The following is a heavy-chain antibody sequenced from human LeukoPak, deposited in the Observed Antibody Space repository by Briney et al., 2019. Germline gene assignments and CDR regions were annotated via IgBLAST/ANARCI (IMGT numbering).Heavy chain of an antibody. CDR2: INPNSGGT. CDR3: SRGSPLVVTLYGGISMDYYFYYGMDV. J-gene: IGHJ6*02. Sequence: ASVKVSCKASGYAFTGYYMHWVRQTPGQGLEWMGWINPNSGGTNYTQKFQGRVTMTRDTSISTAYMELSRLRSDDTAVYYYSRGSPLVVTLYGGISMDYYFYYGMDVWGQWTTVTVSS. V-gene: IGHV1-2*02. D-gene: IGHD4-23*01. CDR1: GYAFTGYY.